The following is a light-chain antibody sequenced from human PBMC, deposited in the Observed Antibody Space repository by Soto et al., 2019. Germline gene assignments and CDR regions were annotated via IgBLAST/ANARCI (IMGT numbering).Light chain of an antibody. CDR3: CLYVGATTYV. V-gene: IGLV2-23*01. Sequence: QSALAQLASVSGSTGQSITISCTGASGYVGTYSLVSWYQQHPGKAPKLVIYEGHKRPSGVPDRFSGSTSVNTASLTISGLQTDDEADYYCCLYVGATTYVFGTGTKVTVL. CDR2: EGH. CDR1: SGYVGTYSL. J-gene: IGLJ1*01.